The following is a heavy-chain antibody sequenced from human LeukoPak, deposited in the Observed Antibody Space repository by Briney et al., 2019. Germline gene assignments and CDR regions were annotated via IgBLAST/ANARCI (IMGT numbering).Heavy chain of an antibody. CDR3: ARRSHGGKEFDY. Sequence: GESLKISCKGSGYSFTSYWIAWVRQMPGKGLEWMGMIYPDDSDTTYSPSFQGQVTISADKSISTAYVQWRSLKASDTAMYFCARRSHGGKEFDYWGQGTLVTVSS. CDR1: GYSFTSYW. V-gene: IGHV5-51*01. CDR2: IYPDDSDT. D-gene: IGHD4-23*01. J-gene: IGHJ4*02.